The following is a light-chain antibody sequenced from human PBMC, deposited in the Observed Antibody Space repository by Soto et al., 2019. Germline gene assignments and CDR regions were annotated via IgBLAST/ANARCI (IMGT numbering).Light chain of an antibody. CDR2: DAS. CDR3: QHYNSYPWT. CDR1: QNVNTW. Sequence: DIQMTQSPSTLSASVGDRVTITCRASQNVNTWLAWYQQKPGKVPKLLIYDASSLEDGVPSRFSGSGSGTEFTLTISSLQPDDFATYYCQHYNSYPWTFGQGTKVEIK. V-gene: IGKV1-5*01. J-gene: IGKJ1*01.